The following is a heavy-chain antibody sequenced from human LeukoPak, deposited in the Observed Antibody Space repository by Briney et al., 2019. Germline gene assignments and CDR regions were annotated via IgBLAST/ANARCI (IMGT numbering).Heavy chain of an antibody. D-gene: IGHD3-9*01. CDR2: IDHSGST. Sequence: SETLSLTCAVYGGWFRGYYWSWIRKPPGKGLEWIGEIDHSGSTNSSPSLKSRVTISVNTSKNQFSLKLSSVTAADTAVYFFQAEDGIRYFDWLLYGFDPWGQGTLVTVSS. J-gene: IGHJ5*02. CDR3: QAEDGIRYFDWLLYGFDP. CDR1: GGWFRGYY. V-gene: IGHV4-34*01.